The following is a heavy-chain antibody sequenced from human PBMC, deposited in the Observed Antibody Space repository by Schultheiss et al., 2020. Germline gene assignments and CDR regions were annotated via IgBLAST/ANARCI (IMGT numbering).Heavy chain of an antibody. CDR3: ARDGRLGILGFFDY. V-gene: IGHV4-61*08. Sequence: SQTLSLTCTVSGASVSSGDFYWKWIRQPPGKGLEWIGCIIYSGTTNCNPSLKSRVTILADTSKNQFSLNLNSVTAADTAVYNCARDGRLGILGFFDYWGQGTPVTVSS. J-gene: IGHJ4*02. CDR2: IIYSGTT. D-gene: IGHD7-27*01. CDR1: GASVSSGDFY.